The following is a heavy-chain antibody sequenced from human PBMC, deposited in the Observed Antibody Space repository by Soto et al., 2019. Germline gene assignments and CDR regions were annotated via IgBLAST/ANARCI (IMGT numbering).Heavy chain of an antibody. Sequence: EEQLLESGGGLIQPGGSLRLACAASGFTFSSYAMTWVRQAPGKGLEWVSSISFSDGGTYYADSVKGRLTISRDNSKKTLCLQMNSPRVDDTAGFYCVKDNRIMGRRYFDLWGRGTRVTVSS. CDR2: ISFSDGGT. CDR1: GFTFSSYA. D-gene: IGHD3-16*01. V-gene: IGHV3-23*01. CDR3: VKDNRIMGRRYFDL. J-gene: IGHJ2*01.